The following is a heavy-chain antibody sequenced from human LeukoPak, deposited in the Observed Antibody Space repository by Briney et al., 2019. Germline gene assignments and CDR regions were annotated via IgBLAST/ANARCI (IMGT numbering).Heavy chain of an antibody. Sequence: GGSLRLSCAASGFTFSSYSMNWVRQAPGKGLEWVSYISSSSSTIYYADSVKGRFTISRDNAKNSLYLQMNSLRAEDTAVYYCARDFTYDSSGYWGQGTLVTASS. CDR2: ISSSSSTI. CDR1: GFTFSSYS. D-gene: IGHD3-22*01. CDR3: ARDFTYDSSGY. J-gene: IGHJ4*02. V-gene: IGHV3-48*04.